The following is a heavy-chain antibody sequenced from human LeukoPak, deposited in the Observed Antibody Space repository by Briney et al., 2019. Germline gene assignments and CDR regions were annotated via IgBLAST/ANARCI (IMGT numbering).Heavy chain of an antibody. CDR2: IHSGGST. D-gene: IGHD6-19*01. CDR1: GFTVSSNY. Sequence: GGSLRLSCAASGFTVSSNYMSWVRQAPGKGLEWVSVIHSGGSTYYADSVKGRFTISRDNSKNTLYLQMNSLRAEDTAVYYCARDLLEAVAGTVYYYYMDVWGKGTTVTVSS. CDR3: ARDLLEAVAGTVYYYYMDV. V-gene: IGHV3-53*01. J-gene: IGHJ6*03.